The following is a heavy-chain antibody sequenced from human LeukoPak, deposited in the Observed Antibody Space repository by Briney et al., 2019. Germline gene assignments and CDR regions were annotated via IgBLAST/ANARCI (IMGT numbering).Heavy chain of an antibody. Sequence: ASVKVSCKASGYTFTSYGISWVRQAPGQGLEWMGWISAYNGNTNYAQKLQGRVTMTTDTSTSTAYMELRSLRSDDTAVYYCARDRPGPTQEWPMRDYWGQGTLVTVSS. CDR3: ARDRPGPTQEWPMRDY. CDR2: ISAYNGNT. J-gene: IGHJ4*02. D-gene: IGHD3-3*01. CDR1: GYTFTSYG. V-gene: IGHV1-18*01.